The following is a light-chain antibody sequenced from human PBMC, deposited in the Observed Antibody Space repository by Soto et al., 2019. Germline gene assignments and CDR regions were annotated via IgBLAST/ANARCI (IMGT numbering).Light chain of an antibody. CDR1: QNIRSS. J-gene: IGKJ2*01. CDR2: DAS. CDR3: QQYDIWPPYT. Sequence: MTQPPASLSASPGERVTLSCRASQNIRSSLAWYQQRPGQAPRLLIYDASTRATGIPPRFSGGGSGTEFTVTISSLQSEDFAIYYCQQYDIWPPYTFGQGTKVDNK. V-gene: IGKV3-15*01.